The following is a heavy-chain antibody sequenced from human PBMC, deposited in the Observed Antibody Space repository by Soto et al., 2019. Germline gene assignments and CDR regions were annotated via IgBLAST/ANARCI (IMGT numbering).Heavy chain of an antibody. CDR3: ARDRSSGCFDY. CDR2: IIPILGIA. D-gene: IGHD6-19*01. V-gene: IGHV1-69*08. J-gene: IGHJ4*02. CDR1: GGTFSSYT. Sequence: QVQLVQSGAEVKKPGSSVKVSCKASGGTFSSYTISWVRQAPGQGHEWMGRIIPILGIANYAQKFQGRVTITADKSTSTAYMELSSLRSEDTAVYYCARDRSSGCFDYWGQGTLVTVSS.